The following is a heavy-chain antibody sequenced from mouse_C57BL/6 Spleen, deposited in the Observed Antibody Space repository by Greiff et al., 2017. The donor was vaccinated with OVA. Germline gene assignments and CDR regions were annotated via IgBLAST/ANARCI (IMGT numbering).Heavy chain of an antibody. CDR1: GYTFTDYE. CDR2: IDPETGGT. CDR3: TREGDGPWFAY. J-gene: IGHJ3*01. V-gene: IGHV1-15*01. D-gene: IGHD2-3*01. Sequence: VQVVESGAELVRPGASVTLSCKASGYTFTDYEMHWVKQTPVHGLEWIGAIDPETGGTAYNQKFKGKAILTADKSSSTAYMELRSLTSEDSAVYYCTREGDGPWFAYWGQGTLVTVSA.